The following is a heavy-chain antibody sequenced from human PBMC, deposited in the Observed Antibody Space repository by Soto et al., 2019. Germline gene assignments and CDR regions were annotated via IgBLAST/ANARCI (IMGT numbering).Heavy chain of an antibody. V-gene: IGHV3-7*04. Sequence: EVQLVESGGGLVQPGGSLRLSCAASGFTFSTFWMGWVRQAPGKGLEWVANIKQDGSEKYYVDSLKGRFTIFRDNAEKSLSLQMNNLRVEDTVVYYCAGGTGWYWDHWGQGTLVTVSS. CDR3: AGGTGWYWDH. J-gene: IGHJ4*02. D-gene: IGHD6-19*01. CDR2: IKQDGSEK. CDR1: GFTFSTFW.